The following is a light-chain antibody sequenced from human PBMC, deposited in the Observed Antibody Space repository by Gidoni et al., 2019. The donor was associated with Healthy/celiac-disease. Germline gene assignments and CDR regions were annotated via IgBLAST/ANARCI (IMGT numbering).Light chain of an antibody. CDR1: SSDVGGYNY. CDR3: CSYAGSYTLPDVV. J-gene: IGLJ2*01. CDR2: DVS. V-gene: IGLV2-11*01. Sequence: QSALTQPRSVSGSPGPSVTISCTGTSSDVGGYNYVSWYQQHPGKAPKLMIYDVSKRPSGVPDRFSGSKSGNTASLTISGLQAEDEADYYCCSYAGSYTLPDVVFGGGTKLTVL.